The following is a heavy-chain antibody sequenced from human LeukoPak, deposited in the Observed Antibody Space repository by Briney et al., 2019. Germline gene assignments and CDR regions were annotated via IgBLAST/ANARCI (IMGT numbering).Heavy chain of an antibody. Sequence: ASVKVSCKASGYTFTGCYMHWVRQAPGQGLEWMGWINPNSGGTHYAQKFQGRVTMTRDTSISTAYMELGSLRSDDTALYYCASGSSLDGSSGWPTHYYWGQGALVTVSS. CDR2: INPNSGGT. D-gene: IGHD6-19*01. V-gene: IGHV1-2*02. CDR1: GYTFTGCY. J-gene: IGHJ4*02. CDR3: ASGSSLDGSSGWPTHYY.